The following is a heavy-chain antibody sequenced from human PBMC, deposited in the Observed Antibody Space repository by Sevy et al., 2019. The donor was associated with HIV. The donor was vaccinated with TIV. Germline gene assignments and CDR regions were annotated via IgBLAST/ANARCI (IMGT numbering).Heavy chain of an antibody. CDR3: ARDARYCIDWYPGY. CDR1: GFTFSTHA. CDR2: ISYDGSAE. D-gene: IGHD3-9*01. V-gene: IGHV3-30*03. Sequence: GGCLRLSCAGSGFTFSTHAMHCVRQAPGKGLEWVAVISYDGSAEFYADSVKGRFTISRDNSENTLYLQMNSLRDEYTAMYYCARDARYCIDWYPGYWGQGIMVTVSS. J-gene: IGHJ4*02.